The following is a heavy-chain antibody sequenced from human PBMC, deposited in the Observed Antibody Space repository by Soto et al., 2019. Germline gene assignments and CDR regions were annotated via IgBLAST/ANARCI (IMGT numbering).Heavy chain of an antibody. Sequence: SETLSLTCTVSGGSISSGDYYWSLIRQPPGKGLEWIGYIYYSGSTYYNPSLKSRVTISVDTSKNQFSLKLSSVTAADTAVYYCASRTHSSSWVEFDYWGQGTLVTVSS. CDR1: GGSISSGDYY. CDR3: ASRTHSSSWVEFDY. V-gene: IGHV4-30-4*01. D-gene: IGHD6-13*01. CDR2: IYYSGST. J-gene: IGHJ4*02.